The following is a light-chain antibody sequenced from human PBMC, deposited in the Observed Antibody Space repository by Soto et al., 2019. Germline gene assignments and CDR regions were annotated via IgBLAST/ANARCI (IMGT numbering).Light chain of an antibody. Sequence: EIVLTQSPGTLSLSPGERATLSCRASQNVSSSNLAWYQQKPGQAPRLLIFGASSRATGIPDRFSGSGSGTVFTVTISRLEPEDFAVYFCQQYGTSPVSFGQGTRLEIK. V-gene: IGKV3-20*01. J-gene: IGKJ2*03. CDR3: QQYGTSPVS. CDR2: GAS. CDR1: QNVSSSN.